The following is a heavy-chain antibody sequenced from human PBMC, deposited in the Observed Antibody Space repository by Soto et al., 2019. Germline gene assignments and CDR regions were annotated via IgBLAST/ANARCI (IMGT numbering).Heavy chain of an antibody. CDR2: IYYSGST. Sequence: SETLSLTCTVSGGSIISYYWSWILQPPGKGLEWIGYIYYSGSTNYNPSLKSRVTISVDTSKNQFSLKLSSVTAADTAVYYCARDERGGYYFYYWGQGALVTVSS. V-gene: IGHV4-59*01. J-gene: IGHJ4*02. CDR3: ARDERGGYYFYY. D-gene: IGHD3-10*01. CDR1: GGSIISYY.